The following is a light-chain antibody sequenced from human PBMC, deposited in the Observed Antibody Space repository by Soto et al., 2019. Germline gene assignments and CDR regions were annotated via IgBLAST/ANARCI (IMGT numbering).Light chain of an antibody. CDR1: QDVSIS. Sequence: MLTQSPATLSLSPGDRAILSCRASQDVSISLGWYQQKPGQAPRLLIYDASNMATGIPDRFSGSGSGTDFTLTISSLEPEDFAVYYCLQRASWRSFGQGTKLEIK. J-gene: IGKJ2*01. CDR3: LQRASWRS. V-gene: IGKV3D-11*01. CDR2: DAS.